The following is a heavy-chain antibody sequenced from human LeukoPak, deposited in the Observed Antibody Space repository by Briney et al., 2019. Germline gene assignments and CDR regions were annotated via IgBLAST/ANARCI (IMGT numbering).Heavy chain of an antibody. CDR1: GLTLRGYW. J-gene: IGHJ4*02. CDR3: ARARGNTYGYFEY. Sequence: GGSLRLSCAASGLTLRGYWMHWVRQAPGKGLVWVSRINGDASSTSYADSVKGRFTISRDNAKSTLYLQMNSLRVEDTAVYYCARARGNTYGYFEYWGQGTLVTGSS. D-gene: IGHD5-18*01. V-gene: IGHV3-74*01. CDR2: INGDASST.